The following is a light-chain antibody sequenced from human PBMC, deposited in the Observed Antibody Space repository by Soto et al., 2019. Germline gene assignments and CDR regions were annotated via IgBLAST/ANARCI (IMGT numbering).Light chain of an antibody. CDR2: GAS. CDR3: QQYGSSIQT. V-gene: IGKV3-20*01. CDR1: QSVGSNY. Sequence: EIVLAQFPGSLSLSPGERAARSCRASQSVGSNYLAWYQQRPGQPPNLLIFGASHRAPDIPDRFSGSGSGTDFTLTISRLEPEDFAVYYCQQYGSSIQTFGQGTKV. J-gene: IGKJ1*01.